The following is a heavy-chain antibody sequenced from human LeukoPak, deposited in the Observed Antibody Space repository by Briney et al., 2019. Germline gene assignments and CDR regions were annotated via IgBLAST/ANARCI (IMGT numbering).Heavy chain of an antibody. CDR2: INTYIGNT. Sequence: EASVKVSCKASGYTFTSHGFSWVRQAPGQGLEWMGWINTYIGNTNYAQKFQGRVTITADKSTSTAYMELRSLRSDDTAVYYCARDRTPYSGYETARLLDYWGQGTLVTVSS. J-gene: IGHJ4*02. CDR1: GYTFTSHG. V-gene: IGHV1-18*01. D-gene: IGHD5-12*01. CDR3: ARDRTPYSGYETARLLDY.